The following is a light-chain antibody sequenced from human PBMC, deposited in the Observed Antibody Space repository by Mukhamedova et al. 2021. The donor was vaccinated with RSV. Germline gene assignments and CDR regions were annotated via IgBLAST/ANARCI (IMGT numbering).Light chain of an antibody. V-gene: IGKV1-39*01. CDR3: QQTYSTPCS. Sequence: WYQRRVHGQAPKLLIYGASSLQSWVPLRFSGSGSGTDFTLTISNLLPEDFATYYCQQTYSTPCSFGQGTKLEIK. J-gene: IGKJ2*04. CDR2: GAS.